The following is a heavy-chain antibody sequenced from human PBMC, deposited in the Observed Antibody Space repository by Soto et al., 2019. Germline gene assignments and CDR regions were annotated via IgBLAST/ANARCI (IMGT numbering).Heavy chain of an antibody. CDR3: ARGVVVPAATGKSWFDP. D-gene: IGHD2-2*01. CDR1: GYTFTSKG. CDR2: ISTYNGNT. Sequence: QVQLVQSGAEVEEPGASVKVSCKASGYTFTSKGITWVRQAPGQGLEWMGWISTYNGNTNYAQKLQGRVIMTTDTSTNTVYMELRSLRSDDTAVYYCARGVVVPAATGKSWFDPWGQGTLVTVS. V-gene: IGHV1-18*01. J-gene: IGHJ5*02.